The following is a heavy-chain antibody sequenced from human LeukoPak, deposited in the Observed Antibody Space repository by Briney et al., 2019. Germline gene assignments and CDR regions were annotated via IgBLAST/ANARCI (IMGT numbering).Heavy chain of an antibody. CDR1: GFTFSSFA. V-gene: IGHV3-30-3*01. CDR2: ISYDGSNK. CDR3: ARGYSGSYAGDY. D-gene: IGHD1-26*01. Sequence: GGSLRLSCAASGFTFSSFAINWVRQAPGKGLEWVAVISYDGSNKYYADSVKGRFTISRDNSKNTLYLQMNSLRAEDTAVYYCARGYSGSYAGDYWGQGTLVTVSS. J-gene: IGHJ4*02.